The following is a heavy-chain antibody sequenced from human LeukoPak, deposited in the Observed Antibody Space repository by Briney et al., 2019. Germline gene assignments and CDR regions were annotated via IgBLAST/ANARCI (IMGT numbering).Heavy chain of an antibody. CDR2: IYSGDSDT. Sequence: VESLKISWRGSGYSFTSYWIGWVRQIPGKGLEWRGIIYSGDSDTRYSPSFQGQVTISADKSISTAYLQWSSLKASDTAMYFCARLVYRDYSWFDPWGQGTLVTVSS. CDR1: GYSFTSYW. J-gene: IGHJ5*02. CDR3: ARLVYRDYSWFDP. D-gene: IGHD4-17*01. V-gene: IGHV5-51*01.